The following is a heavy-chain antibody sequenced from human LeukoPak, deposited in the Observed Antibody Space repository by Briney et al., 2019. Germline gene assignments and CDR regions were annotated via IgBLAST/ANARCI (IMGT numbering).Heavy chain of an antibody. J-gene: IGHJ4*02. CDR1: GYTFINYN. D-gene: IGHD5-12*01. CDR3: ARDIRSGYYYFDY. CDR2: IIPSGGST. Sequence: ASVKVSCKASGYTFINYNIHWVRPAPGQGLEWMGIIIPSGGSTIYAQKFRGRVTMTRDTFTSTVYMELSSLRPEDTAVYYCARDIRSGYYYFDYWGQGTLVTVSS. V-gene: IGHV1-46*01.